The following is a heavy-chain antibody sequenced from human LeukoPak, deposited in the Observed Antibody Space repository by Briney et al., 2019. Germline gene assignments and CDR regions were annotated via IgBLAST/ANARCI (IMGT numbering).Heavy chain of an antibody. D-gene: IGHD1-1*01. Sequence: GGSLRLSCAASGFTFSNYWMNWVRQAPGKGLEWVSSISGDGSGTNYADSVKGRFTISRDNAKNTPYLQMNSLRAEDTAVYYCARTNWNDGGIHIDYYYGMDVWGKGTTVTVSS. CDR3: ARTNWNDGGIHIDYYYGMDV. J-gene: IGHJ6*04. V-gene: IGHV3-74*01. CDR2: ISGDGSGT. CDR1: GFTFSNYW.